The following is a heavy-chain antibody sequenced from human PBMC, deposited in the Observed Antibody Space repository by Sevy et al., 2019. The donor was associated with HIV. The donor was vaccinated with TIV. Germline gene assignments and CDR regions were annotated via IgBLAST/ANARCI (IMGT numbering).Heavy chain of an antibody. CDR1: GFTFDDYT. CDR3: ARDSVGVRALNGEGFD. CDR2: ISWDGRGT. V-gene: IGHV3-43*01. D-gene: IGHD7-27*01. J-gene: IGHJ4*02. Sequence: GGSLRLSCAASGFTFDDYTMHWVRQAPGKGLEWVSLISWDGRGTFYADSVRGRFTISRDNSKNSLFLQMNSLRTEDTALYYCARDSVGVRALNGEGFDWGQGTLVTVSS.